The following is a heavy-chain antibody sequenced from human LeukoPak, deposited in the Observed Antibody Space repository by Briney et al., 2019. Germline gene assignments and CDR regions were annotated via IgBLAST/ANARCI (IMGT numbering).Heavy chain of an antibody. CDR3: ATHMGYFDY. V-gene: IGHV3-30*02. D-gene: IGHD2-21*01. Sequence: GGSLRLSCAASGFTFSSYEMNWVRQAPGKGLEWVTFIRYDGSNKFYADSVKGRFTISRDNSKNTLYLQMNSLRGEDSAVYYCATHMGYFDYWGQGTLVTVSS. CDR1: GFTFSSYE. CDR2: IRYDGSNK. J-gene: IGHJ4*02.